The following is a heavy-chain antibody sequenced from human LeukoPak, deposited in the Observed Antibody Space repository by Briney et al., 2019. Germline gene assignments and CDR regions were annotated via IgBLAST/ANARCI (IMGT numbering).Heavy chain of an antibody. CDR3: ARGRGSQDY. J-gene: IGHJ4*02. CDR1: GFTVSSNY. V-gene: IGHV3-66*01. CDR2: FYIGGST. Sequence: GGSLRLSCAAFGFTVSSNYMSWVRQAAGKGLGWVSIFYIGGSTYYADSVKGRFTISRDNSKNTLYLQMNSLRAEDTAVYYCARGRGSQDYWGQGTLVTVSS. D-gene: IGHD3-10*01.